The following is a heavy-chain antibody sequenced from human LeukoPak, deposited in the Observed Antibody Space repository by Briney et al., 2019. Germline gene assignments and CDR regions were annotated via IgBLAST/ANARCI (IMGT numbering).Heavy chain of an antibody. J-gene: IGHJ3*02. CDR2: INHSGST. D-gene: IGHD3-3*01. CDR3: ATRRRYYDFWSAPDAFDI. Sequence: SETLSPTCAVYGGSFSGYYWSWIRQPPGKGLEWIGEINHSGSTNYNPSLKSRVTISVDTSKNQFSLKLSSVTAADTAVYYCATRRRYYDFWSAPDAFDIWGQGTMVTVSS. CDR1: GGSFSGYY. V-gene: IGHV4-34*01.